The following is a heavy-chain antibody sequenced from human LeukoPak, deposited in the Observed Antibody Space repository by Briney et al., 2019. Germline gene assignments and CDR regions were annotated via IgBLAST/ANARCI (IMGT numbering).Heavy chain of an antibody. CDR3: ARATGYGYSGGVSDY. Sequence: PSETLSLTCAVYGGSFSGYYWSRILQPPGKGLEWIGEINHSGSTNYNPSLKSRVTISVDTSKNQFSLKLSSVTAADTAVYYCARATGYGYSGGVSDYWGQGTLVTVSS. CDR2: INHSGST. D-gene: IGHD5-18*01. CDR1: GGSFSGYY. V-gene: IGHV4-34*01. J-gene: IGHJ4*02.